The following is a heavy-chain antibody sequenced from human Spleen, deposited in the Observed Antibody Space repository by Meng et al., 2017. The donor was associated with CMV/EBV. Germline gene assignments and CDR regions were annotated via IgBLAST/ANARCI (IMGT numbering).Heavy chain of an antibody. Sequence: ASVKVSCKASGYTFTSYYMHWVRQAPGQGLEWMGIIIPSGGGTTYAQKFQARVTMTRDTSASTVYMELSSLRSEDTAVYYCAREGCSSTSCSRDAFDIWGQGTMVTVSS. D-gene: IGHD2-2*01. CDR1: GYTFTSYY. J-gene: IGHJ3*02. V-gene: IGHV1-46*01. CDR2: IIPSGGGT. CDR3: AREGCSSTSCSRDAFDI.